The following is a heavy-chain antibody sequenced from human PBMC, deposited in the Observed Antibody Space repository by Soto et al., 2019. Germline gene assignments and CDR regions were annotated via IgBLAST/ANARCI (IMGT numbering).Heavy chain of an antibody. CDR3: SRGTSIPASGDY. D-gene: IGHD6-6*01. V-gene: IGHV1-18*01. CDR2: VSAYNGER. CDR1: GYTFTNYG. J-gene: IGHJ4*01. Sequence: QVQLVQSGAEVKKPGASVKVSCKASGYTFTNYGINWVRQAPGQGLEWLGWVSAYNGERRYAQRVQARVIMTTETSTTTAYMELRSLRSDDTAVYYCSRGTSIPASGDYWGQGTLVTVSS.